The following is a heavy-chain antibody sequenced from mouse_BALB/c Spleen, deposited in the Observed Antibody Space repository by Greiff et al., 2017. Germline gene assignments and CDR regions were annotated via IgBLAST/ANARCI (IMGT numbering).Heavy chain of an antibody. CDR2: ISNGGGST. CDR3: ARIYYYGSSPPYWYFDV. Sequence: EVKLVESGGGLVQPGGSLKLSCAASGFTFSSYTMSWVRQTPEKRLEWVAYISNGGGSTYYPDTVKGRFTISRDNAKNTLYLQMSSLKSEDTAMYYCARIYYYGSSPPYWYFDVWGAGTTVTVSS. V-gene: IGHV5-12-2*01. J-gene: IGHJ1*01. CDR1: GFTFSSYT. D-gene: IGHD1-1*01.